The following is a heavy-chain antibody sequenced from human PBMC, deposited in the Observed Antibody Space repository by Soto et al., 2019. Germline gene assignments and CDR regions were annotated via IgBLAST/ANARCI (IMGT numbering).Heavy chain of an antibody. D-gene: IGHD3-16*01. CDR3: ARGVTANYMGGDAFAI. CDR2: IMPVFGTP. J-gene: IGHJ3*02. CDR1: GGSFSSYT. Sequence: QVLLVQSGAVVKKPGSSVKVSCKAAGGSFSSYTVSWVRQAPGQGLDYMGGIMPVFGTPTYTEKFQGRITITEDESTGTAYMELTSLKSDDTAVYYCARGVTANYMGGDAFAIWGQGTMVTVSS. V-gene: IGHV1-69*01.